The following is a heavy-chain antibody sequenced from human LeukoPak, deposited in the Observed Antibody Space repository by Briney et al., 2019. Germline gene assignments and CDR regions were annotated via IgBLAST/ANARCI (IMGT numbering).Heavy chain of an antibody. CDR3: ARVGGQYWFDP. CDR1: GYTFTAYY. Sequence: GASVKVSCKASGYTFTAYYLYWVRQAPGQGLEWIGWIYPASGGTNYAQKFQGRVTMTRDTSITTAYMELSRLRSDDTAVYYCARVGGQYWFDPCGQGTLVTVSS. V-gene: IGHV1-2*02. D-gene: IGHD3-16*01. J-gene: IGHJ5*02. CDR2: IYPASGGT.